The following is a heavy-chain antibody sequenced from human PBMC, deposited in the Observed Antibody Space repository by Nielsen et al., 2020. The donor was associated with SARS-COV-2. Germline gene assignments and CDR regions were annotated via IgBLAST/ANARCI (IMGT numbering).Heavy chain of an antibody. D-gene: IGHD3-9*01. CDR2: ISWNSGSI. Sequence: SLKISCAASGFTFDDYAMHWVRQAPGKGLEWVSGISWNSGSIGYADSVKGRFTISRDNDKNSLYLQMNSLRAEDTAVYYCARALRDHYDILTGYYVYYYGMDVWGQGTTVTVSS. J-gene: IGHJ6*02. CDR3: ARALRDHYDILTGYYVYYYGMDV. V-gene: IGHV3-9*01. CDR1: GFTFDDYA.